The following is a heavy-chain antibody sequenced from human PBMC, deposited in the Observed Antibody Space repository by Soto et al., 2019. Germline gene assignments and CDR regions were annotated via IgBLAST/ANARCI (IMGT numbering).Heavy chain of an antibody. Sequence: QVHLVQSGAEVKNPGASVKVSCKASGYGFISHGISWVRQAPGQGLEWIGWINTYKNGTNSAPRLQGRITMTTDTNTNTAYMELRSLNSDDTAVYYCVRDERDYCSCDSCLYFDSWGQRHLVIVSS. J-gene: IGHJ4*02. CDR3: VRDERDYCSCDSCLYFDS. CDR2: INTYKNGT. V-gene: IGHV1-18*04. CDR1: GYGFISHG. D-gene: IGHD2-15*01.